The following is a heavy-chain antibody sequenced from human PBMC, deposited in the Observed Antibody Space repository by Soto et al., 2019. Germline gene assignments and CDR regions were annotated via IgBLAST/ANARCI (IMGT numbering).Heavy chain of an antibody. CDR1: GFTFGDYA. D-gene: IGHD2-2*01. V-gene: IGHV3-49*03. CDR3: TRSYAGIVVVPAAMGPYYFDY. J-gene: IGHJ4*02. Sequence: PGGSLRLSCTASGFTFGDYAMSWFRQAPGKGLEWVGFIRSKAYGGTTEYAASVKGRFTISRDDSKSIAYLQMNSLKTEDTAVYYCTRSYAGIVVVPAAMGPYYFDYWGQGTLVTVSS. CDR2: IRSKAYGGTT.